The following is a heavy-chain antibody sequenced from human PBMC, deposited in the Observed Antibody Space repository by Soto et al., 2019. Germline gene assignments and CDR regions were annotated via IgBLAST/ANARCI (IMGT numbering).Heavy chain of an antibody. CDR3: ARGDSTDCSNGVCSFFYNHDMDV. CDR2: INPKSGGT. Sequence: QVQLVQSGAEVKKPGASVKVSCKASGYSFTDYHIHWVRQAPGQGLEWLGRINPKSGGTSTAQKVQGRVTRTTDASISTASMELSRLTSDDTAIYYCARGDSTDCSNGVCSFFYNHDMDVWGQGTTVTVSS. CDR1: GYSFTDYH. J-gene: IGHJ6*02. V-gene: IGHV1-2*06. D-gene: IGHD2-8*01.